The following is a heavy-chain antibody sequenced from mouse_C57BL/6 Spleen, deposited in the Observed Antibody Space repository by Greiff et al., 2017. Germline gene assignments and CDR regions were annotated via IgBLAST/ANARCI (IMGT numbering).Heavy chain of an antibody. V-gene: IGHV1-72*01. CDR2: IDPNSGGT. CDR1: GYTFTSYW. CDR3: AGEGDQIYNHGCSPNAMDY. D-gene: IGHD1-1*01. Sequence: VQLQQPGAELVKPGASVKLSCKASGYTFTSYWMHWVKQRPGRGLEWIGRIDPNSGGTKYNEKFQSKATLTVDNSSSTAYMQLSSLPSEDSAVYYCAGEGDQIYNHGCSPNAMDYWGQGTSVTVSS. J-gene: IGHJ4*01.